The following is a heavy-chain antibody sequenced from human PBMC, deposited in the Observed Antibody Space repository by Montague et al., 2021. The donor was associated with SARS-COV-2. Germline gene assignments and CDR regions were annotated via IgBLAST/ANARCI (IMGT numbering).Heavy chain of an antibody. V-gene: IGHV4-59*01. J-gene: IGHJ6*02. CDR1: GTSITSYY. Sequence: SETLSLTCSVSGTSITSYYWNWIRQPPGKGLEWIGYISDSGSTXXXPSXXXRVTMSVDTSKNQMSPKLTSVRAADTAAYYCARGCLSYFGAGSHCYGMDVWGQGTTVTVSS. CDR3: ARGCLSYFGAGSHCYGMDV. D-gene: IGHD3-10*01. CDR2: ISDSGST.